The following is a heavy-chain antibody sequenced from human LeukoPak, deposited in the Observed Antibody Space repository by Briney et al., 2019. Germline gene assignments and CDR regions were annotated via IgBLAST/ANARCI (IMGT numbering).Heavy chain of an antibody. J-gene: IGHJ4*02. CDR2: ISSEGSKK. V-gene: IGHV3-30*04. Sequence: PGGSLRLSCAASGFIFSNYAIHWVRQAPGKGLEWVAVISSEGSKKSYADSVKGRFTISRDNSKNTLYLEMNSVRPQDTAVYYCARDGRAYGDYSSTFDYWGQGTLVTVSS. CDR3: ARDGRAYGDYSSTFDY. CDR1: GFIFSNYA. D-gene: IGHD4-17*01.